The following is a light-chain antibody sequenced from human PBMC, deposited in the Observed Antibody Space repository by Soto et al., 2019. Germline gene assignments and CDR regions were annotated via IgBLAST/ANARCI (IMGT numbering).Light chain of an antibody. CDR2: GVS. CDR1: QSLGSNY. J-gene: IGKJ3*01. CDR3: QHYGASPFT. V-gene: IGKV3-20*01. Sequence: EIVLTQSPGTLSLSPGERATLSCRASQSLGSNYLAWYQQKPGQAPRLLIYGVSGRATGIPDRFRGSGSGTDFTLTISRLEPEDFAVYYCQHYGASPFTFGPGTKVDIK.